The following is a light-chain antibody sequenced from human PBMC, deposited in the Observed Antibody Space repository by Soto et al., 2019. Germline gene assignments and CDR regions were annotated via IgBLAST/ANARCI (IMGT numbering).Light chain of an antibody. J-gene: IGLJ1*01. V-gene: IGLV2-23*01. CDR1: ISDVGSYNL. Sequence: QSVLTQPASVSGSPGQSITISCTGSISDVGSYNLVSWYQNHPGKVPKVIIYEATKRPSGVSSRFSGSKSPNAASLTISGFQAEDEADYYCCSYAGNSRTFGSGTKVTVL. CDR3: CSYAGNSRT. CDR2: EAT.